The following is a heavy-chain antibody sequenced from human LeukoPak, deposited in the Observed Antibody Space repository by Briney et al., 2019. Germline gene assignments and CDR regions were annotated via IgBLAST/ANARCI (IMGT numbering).Heavy chain of an antibody. CDR1: GFIFISYT. D-gene: IGHD5-12*01. CDR2: VGIGGDK. CDR3: AKDLQSDGKWHVDY. V-gene: IGHV3-23*01. Sequence: GGSLRLSCAASGFIFISYTMSWVRQAPGKGLEWVSSVGIGGDKYYADSVKGRFTISRDNSKNTLFLQMNNLRDEDTATYYCAKDLQSDGKWHVDYWGRGMLVTVSS. J-gene: IGHJ4*02.